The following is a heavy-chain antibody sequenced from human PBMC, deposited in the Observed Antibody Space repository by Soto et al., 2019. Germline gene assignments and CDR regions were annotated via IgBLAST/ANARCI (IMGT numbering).Heavy chain of an antibody. CDR1: GFSLSNARMG. CDR2: IFSNDEK. J-gene: IGHJ5*02. D-gene: IGHD3-9*01. CDR3: ARIIQSYDILTGYGKFDP. V-gene: IGHV2-26*01. Sequence: QVTLKESGPVLVKPTETLTLTCTVSGFSLSNARMGVSWIRQPPGKALEWLAHIFSNDEKSYSTSLKSRLTIYKDTSKRQVVLTMTNMDPVDTATYYCARIIQSYDILTGYGKFDPWGQGTLVTVSS.